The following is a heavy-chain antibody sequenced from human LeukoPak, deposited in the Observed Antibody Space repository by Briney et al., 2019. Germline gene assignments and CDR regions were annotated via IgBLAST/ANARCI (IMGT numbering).Heavy chain of an antibody. J-gene: IGHJ4*02. V-gene: IGHV1-18*01. CDR3: ARDHSGWYYFDY. CDR2: ISAYNGNT. Sequence: ASVTVSCTASGYTFTSYGISWVRQAPGQGLEWMGWISAYNGNTNYAQKLQGRVTMTTDTSTSTAYMELRSLRSDDTAVYYCARDHSGWYYFDYWGQGTLVTVSS. D-gene: IGHD6-19*01. CDR1: GYTFTSYG.